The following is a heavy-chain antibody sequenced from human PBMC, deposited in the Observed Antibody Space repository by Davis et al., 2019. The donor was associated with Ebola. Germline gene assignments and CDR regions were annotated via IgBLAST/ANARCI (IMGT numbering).Heavy chain of an antibody. D-gene: IGHD1-26*01. CDR2: INSDGSST. V-gene: IGHV3-74*01. CDR3: AKDQATGEDVDY. J-gene: IGHJ4*02. Sequence: PGGSLRLSCAASGFTFSSYWMHWVRQAPGKGLVWVSRINSDGSSTSYADSVKGRFTISRDNAKNTLYLQMNSLRAEDTAVYYCAKDQATGEDVDYWGQGTLVTVSS. CDR1: GFTFSSYW.